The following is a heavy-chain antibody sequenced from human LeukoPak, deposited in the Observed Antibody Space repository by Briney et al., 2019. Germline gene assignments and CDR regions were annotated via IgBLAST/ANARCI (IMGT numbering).Heavy chain of an antibody. Sequence: PGGSLRLSCAASGFTVSSNYMSWVRQAPGKGLEWVSVIYSGGSTYYADSVKGRFTISRDNSKNSLYLQMNSLRAEDTAVYYCARCSGDCYYGFDIWGQGTMVTVSS. J-gene: IGHJ3*02. CDR2: IYSGGST. CDR3: ARCSGDCYYGFDI. V-gene: IGHV3-53*01. D-gene: IGHD2-21*02. CDR1: GFTVSSNY.